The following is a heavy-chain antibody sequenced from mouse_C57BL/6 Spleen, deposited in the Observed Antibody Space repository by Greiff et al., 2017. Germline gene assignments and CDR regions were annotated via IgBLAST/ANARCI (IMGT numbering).Heavy chain of an antibody. CDR1: GYTFTSYW. D-gene: IGHD1-1*01. J-gene: IGHJ2*01. Sequence: QVQLQQPGAELVKPGASVKLSCKASGYTFTSYWMQWVKQRPGQGLEWIGEIDPSASYTNYNQKFKGKATLTVDTSSSTAYMQVSSLTSEDSAVYYCAGKGTTDGYWGKGTTLTVSS. V-gene: IGHV1-50*01. CDR3: AGKGTTDGY. CDR2: IDPSASYT.